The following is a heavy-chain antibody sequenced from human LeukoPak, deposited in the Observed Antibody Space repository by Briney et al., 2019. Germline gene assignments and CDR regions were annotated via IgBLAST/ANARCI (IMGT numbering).Heavy chain of an antibody. CDR2: LYHPDST. Sequence: PSETLSLTCGVSGYPNNNAYYWVWIRQPPGKGLEWIGSLYHPDSTYYNPSLKSRVTMSVDTSRNQFSLRLSFVTAADTAVYYCARQYDSYFYYYLDLWGTGTTVTVSS. J-gene: IGHJ6*03. D-gene: IGHD2-2*01. CDR1: GYPNNNAYY. V-gene: IGHV4-38-2*01. CDR3: ARQYDSYFYYYLDL.